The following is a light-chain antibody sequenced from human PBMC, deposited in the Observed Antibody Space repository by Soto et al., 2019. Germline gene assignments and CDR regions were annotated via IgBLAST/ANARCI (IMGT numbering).Light chain of an antibody. J-gene: IGKJ4*01. Sequence: IVMTQSPATLSVSPGERTTLSCRTSQSVSSNLAWYQQKPGQAPRLLIYGASTRATGIPARFSGSGSGTDFTLTISSLQSEDFAVYYCQQYANWLTFGGWTKVEIK. CDR2: GAS. CDR1: QSVSSN. V-gene: IGKV3-15*01. CDR3: QQYANWLT.